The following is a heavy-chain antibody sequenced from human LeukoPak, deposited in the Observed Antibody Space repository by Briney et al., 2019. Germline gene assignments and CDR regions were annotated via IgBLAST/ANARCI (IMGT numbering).Heavy chain of an antibody. CDR2: ISSSGSTI. D-gene: IGHD3-16*01. V-gene: IGHV3-48*03. J-gene: IGHJ4*02. CDR3: ARDGGVERFDY. CDR1: GFTFSSFE. Sequence: GGSLRLSCAASGFTFSSFEMNWFRQAPGKGLEWVSYISSSGSTIYYADSVKGRFTISRDNAKNSLYLQMNSLRAEDTAVYYCARDGGVERFDYWGQGTLVTVSS.